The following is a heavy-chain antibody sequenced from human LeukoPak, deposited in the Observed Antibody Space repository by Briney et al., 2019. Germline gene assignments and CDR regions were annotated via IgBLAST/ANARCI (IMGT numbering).Heavy chain of an antibody. V-gene: IGHV6-1*01. CDR1: GDSVSSKNAA. D-gene: IGHD2-21*01. Sequence: SQTLSLTCAISGDSVSSKNAAWNWIRPSPSRGLAWLGRTYYRSKWYNDYAVSMRGRITINPDTSKNQFSLQLNSVTPADTAVYYCARYSGLGVPDFWGQGTLVTVSS. CDR2: TYYRSKWYN. CDR3: ARYSGLGVPDF. J-gene: IGHJ4*02.